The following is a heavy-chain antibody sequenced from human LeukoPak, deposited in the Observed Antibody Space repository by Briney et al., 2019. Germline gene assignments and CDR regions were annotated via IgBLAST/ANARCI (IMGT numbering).Heavy chain of an antibody. Sequence: GGSLRLSCAASGFTFSSYNMNWVRQAPGKGLEWISYISSSTGTMYYADSVEGRFTISRDNAKNSLYLQMNSLRAEDTAVYYCARAGSQGNSGYDYWGQGTLVTVSS. V-gene: IGHV3-48*04. CDR1: GFTFSSYN. J-gene: IGHJ4*02. D-gene: IGHD5-12*01. CDR3: ARAGSQGNSGYDY. CDR2: ISSSTGTM.